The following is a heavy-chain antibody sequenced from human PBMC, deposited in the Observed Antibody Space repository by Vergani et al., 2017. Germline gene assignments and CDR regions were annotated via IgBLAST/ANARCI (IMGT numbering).Heavy chain of an antibody. J-gene: IGHJ6*03. CDR2: ISYDGNKK. CDR3: ARDFLTRVTTLDYYYMGV. CDR1: GFPFSDYG. V-gene: IGHV3-30*03. Sequence: VQLLESGGGEVQPGRSLRLSCSAAGFPFSDYGVHWVRQAPGTGLEWVSVISYDGNKKNYADSVKGRFTISRDNSKNTLYLEMNALRAEDTAVYYCARDFLTRVTTLDYYYMGVWGKGTTVTVSS. D-gene: IGHD1-1*01.